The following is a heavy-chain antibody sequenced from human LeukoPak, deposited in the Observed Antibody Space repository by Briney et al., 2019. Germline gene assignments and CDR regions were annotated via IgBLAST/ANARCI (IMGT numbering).Heavy chain of an antibody. CDR2: IYSGGST. J-gene: IGHJ4*02. V-gene: IGHV3-66*02. Sequence: GGSLRLSCAASGFPVSSNYMSWVRQAPGKGLEWVSVIYSGGSTYYADSVKGRFTISRDNSKNTLYLQMNSLRAEDTAVYYCARDHGDSSGYYSLYYFDYWGQGTLVTVSS. D-gene: IGHD3-22*01. CDR3: ARDHGDSSGYYSLYYFDY. CDR1: GFPVSSNY.